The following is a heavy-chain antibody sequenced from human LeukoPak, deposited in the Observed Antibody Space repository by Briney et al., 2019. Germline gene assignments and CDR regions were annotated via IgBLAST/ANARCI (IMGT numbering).Heavy chain of an antibody. V-gene: IGHV3-23*01. CDR3: ARSGLQFDAFDI. J-gene: IGHJ3*02. Sequence: TGGSLRLSCAASGFTFSGYAMSWVRQVPGKGLEWVSGISDSGGSTYYADSVKGRFTISRDNSKNTLYLQMNSLRAEDTAVYYCARSGLQFDAFDIWGQGTMVTVSS. CDR1: GFTFSGYA. CDR2: ISDSGGST. D-gene: IGHD5-24*01.